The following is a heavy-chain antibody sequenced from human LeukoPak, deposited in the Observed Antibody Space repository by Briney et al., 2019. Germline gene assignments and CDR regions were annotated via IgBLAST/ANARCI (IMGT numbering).Heavy chain of an antibody. CDR1: GFPFSDYA. CDR2: IKGSGGGS. J-gene: IGHJ3*01. D-gene: IGHD3-16*01. CDR3: GRDRNVEYVAAFEF. V-gene: IGHV3-23*01. Sequence: PGGSLRLSCEASGFPFSDYAMTWVRQAPGKVLEWVSSIKGSGGGSSYADSVKDRFTMTRDNSKSTLYLQMNSLRAADTAVYFCGRDRNVEYVAAFEFWGQGTLFTVSS.